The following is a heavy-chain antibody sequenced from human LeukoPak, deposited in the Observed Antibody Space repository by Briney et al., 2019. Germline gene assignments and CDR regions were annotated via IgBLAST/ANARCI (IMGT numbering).Heavy chain of an antibody. CDR1: GGSVSSGDYY. Sequence: SQTLSLTCTVSGGSVSSGDYYWSWIRQPPGKGLEWIGSIYHSGNTYYNPSLKSRVTMSVDRSKDQFSLKLSSVTAADTAVYYCARDFDGDHDQDAFDIWGQGTLVTVSS. J-gene: IGHJ3*02. D-gene: IGHD4-17*01. CDR3: ARDFDGDHDQDAFDI. V-gene: IGHV4-30-2*01. CDR2: IYHSGNT.